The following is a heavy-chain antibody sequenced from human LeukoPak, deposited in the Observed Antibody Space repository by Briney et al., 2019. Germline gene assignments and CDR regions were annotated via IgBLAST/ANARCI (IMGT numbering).Heavy chain of an antibody. J-gene: IGHJ4*02. V-gene: IGHV3-48*01. CDR1: GFTVGTYS. Sequence: GGSLRLSCAASGFTVGTYSMDWVRQAPGKGLEWVSYISSSGNTIYYADSVKGRFTISRDNAKNSLYLQMKSLRGEDTSVYYCAREDVGFSYWGQGTLVTVSS. CDR3: AREDVGFSY. D-gene: IGHD2/OR15-2a*01. CDR2: ISSSGNTI.